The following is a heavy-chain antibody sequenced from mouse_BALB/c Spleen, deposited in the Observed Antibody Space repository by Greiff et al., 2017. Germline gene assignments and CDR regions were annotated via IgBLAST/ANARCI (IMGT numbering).Heavy chain of an antibody. J-gene: IGHJ4*01. CDR1: GFNIKDTY. CDR3: ARVITTVVAPMDY. D-gene: IGHD1-1*01. V-gene: IGHV14-3*02. CDR2: IDPANGNT. Sequence: VQLQQSGAELVKPGASVKLSCTASGFNIKDTYMHWVKQRPEQGLEWIGRIDPANGNTKYDPKFQGKATITADTSSNTAYLQLSSLTSEDTAVYYGARVITTVVAPMDYWGQGTSVTVSA.